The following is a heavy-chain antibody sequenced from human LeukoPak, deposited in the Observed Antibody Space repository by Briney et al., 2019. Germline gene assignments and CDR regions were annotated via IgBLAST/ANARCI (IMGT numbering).Heavy chain of an antibody. CDR1: GFTFSSYG. Sequence: PGGSLRLSCAASGFTFSSYGMHWVRQAPGKGLEWVAFIRYDGSNKYYADSVKGRLTISRDNSKNTLYLQMNSLRAEDTAVYYCAKDQDGIVVVPAAENWFDPWGQGTLVTVSS. D-gene: IGHD2-2*01. CDR3: AKDQDGIVVVPAAENWFDP. V-gene: IGHV3-30*02. CDR2: IRYDGSNK. J-gene: IGHJ5*02.